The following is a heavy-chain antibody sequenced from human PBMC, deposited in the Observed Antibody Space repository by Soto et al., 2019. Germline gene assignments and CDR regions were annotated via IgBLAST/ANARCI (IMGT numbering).Heavy chain of an antibody. D-gene: IGHD6-19*01. J-gene: IGHJ5*01. CDR3: ATATQWLEPGS. CDR2: IYSGGNT. CDR1: GFIVSNNY. Sequence: PGGSLRLSCAASGFIVSNNYMSWVRQAPGKGLEWVSVIYSGGNTYYADSVKGRFTISRHDSKNTLYLQMNSLRGEDTAVYYCATATQWLEPGSWRHGTLVTVSS. V-gene: IGHV3-53*04.